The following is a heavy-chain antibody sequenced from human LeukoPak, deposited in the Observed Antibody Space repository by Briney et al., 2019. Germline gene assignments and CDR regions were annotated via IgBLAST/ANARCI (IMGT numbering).Heavy chain of an antibody. J-gene: IGHJ6*03. CDR2: ISSNGGST. CDR3: ARGTLAVAGNFYYYYMDV. V-gene: IGHV3-64*01. D-gene: IGHD6-19*01. Sequence: PGGSLRLSCAASGFTFSSYAMHWVRQAPWKGLEYVSAISSNGGSTYYANSVKGRFTISRDNSKNTLYLQMGSLRAEDMAVYYCARGTLAVAGNFYYYYMDVWGKGTTVTVSS. CDR1: GFTFSSYA.